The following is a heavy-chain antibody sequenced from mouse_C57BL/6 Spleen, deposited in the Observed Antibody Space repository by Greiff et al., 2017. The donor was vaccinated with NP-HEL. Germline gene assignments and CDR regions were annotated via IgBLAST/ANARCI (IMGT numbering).Heavy chain of an antibody. CDR1: GYTFTSYW. CDR3: ARSYDYDPYYYAMDY. Sequence: VQLQQPGAELVKPGASVKLSCKASGYTFTSYWMHWVKQRPGQGLEWIGMIHPNSGSTNYNEKFKSKATLTVDKSSSTAYMQLSSLTSEDSAVYYCARSYDYDPYYYAMDYWGQGTSVTVSS. CDR2: IHPNSGST. J-gene: IGHJ4*01. D-gene: IGHD2-4*01. V-gene: IGHV1-64*01.